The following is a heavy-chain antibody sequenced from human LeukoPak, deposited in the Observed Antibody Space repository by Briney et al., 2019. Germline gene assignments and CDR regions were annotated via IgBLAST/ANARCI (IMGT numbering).Heavy chain of an antibody. J-gene: IGHJ4*02. CDR3: ARDLSTYYCIDY. CDR1: GFTFNTYA. D-gene: IGHD2-15*01. CDR2: ISYDGNIK. V-gene: IGHV3-30-3*01. Sequence: GGSLRLSCAASGFTFNTYAIHWVRQAPGKGLEWGAFISYDGNIKYYADSVKGRFTISRDNSRNMLYLQMNSLRAEDTAVYFCARDLSTYYCIDYWGQGTLVTVSS.